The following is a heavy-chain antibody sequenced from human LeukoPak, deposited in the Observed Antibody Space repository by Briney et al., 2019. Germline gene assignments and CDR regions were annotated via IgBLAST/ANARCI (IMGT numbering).Heavy chain of an antibody. CDR1: GFTFSSYW. CDR2: IKQDGSEK. CDR3: ARDDYDFWSGYPALDY. V-gene: IGHV3-7*01. J-gene: IGHJ4*02. D-gene: IGHD3-3*01. Sequence: GGSLRLSCAASGFTFSSYWMSWVRQAPGKGLEWVANIKQDGSEKYYVDSVKGRLTISRDNAKNSLYLQMSSLRAEDTAVYYCARDDYDFWSGYPALDYWGQGTLVTVSS.